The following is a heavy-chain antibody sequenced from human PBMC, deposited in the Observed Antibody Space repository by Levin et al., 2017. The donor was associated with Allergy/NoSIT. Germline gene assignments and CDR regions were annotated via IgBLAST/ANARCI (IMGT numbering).Heavy chain of an antibody. V-gene: IGHV5-10-1*01. CDR2: IDPSDSYA. CDR1: GYIFTSYW. CDR3: TRLAVRGIIGPYNY. Sequence: RGESLKISCKGSGYIFTSYWISWVRQMPGKGLEWMGRIDPSDSYANYSPSFQGHVTISVDKSIDTAYLQWSSLKASDTAMYYCTRLAVRGIIGPYNYWGQGTLVTVSS. D-gene: IGHD3-10*01. J-gene: IGHJ4*02.